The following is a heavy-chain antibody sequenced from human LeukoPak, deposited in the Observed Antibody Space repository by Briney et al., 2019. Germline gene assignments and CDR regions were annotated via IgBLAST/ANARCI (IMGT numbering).Heavy chain of an antibody. Sequence: PGGSLRLSCAASGFTFSSYWMHWVRQVPGKGLVWVARNADDNVTTYADSVKGRFTISRDNSKNTLYLQMNSLTAEDTAVYYCARANSATIPGVDPWGQGTLVTVSS. CDR2: NADDNVT. J-gene: IGHJ5*02. D-gene: IGHD1-26*01. V-gene: IGHV3-74*01. CDR3: ARANSATIPGVDP. CDR1: GFTFSSYW.